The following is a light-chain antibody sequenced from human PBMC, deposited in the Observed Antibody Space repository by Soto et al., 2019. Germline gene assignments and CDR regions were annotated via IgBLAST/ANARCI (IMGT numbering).Light chain of an antibody. CDR2: AAS. CDR3: QQSYSTPPWT. J-gene: IGKJ1*01. V-gene: IGKV1-39*01. CDR1: QSISSY. Sequence: DIQMTQSPSSLSASVGDRVTITCRASQSISSYLNWYQQKPGKVPKLLIYAASSLQSGVPSRFSGSGSGTDFTLTISRLQPEDFATYYCQQSYSTPPWTFGQGTKVEIK.